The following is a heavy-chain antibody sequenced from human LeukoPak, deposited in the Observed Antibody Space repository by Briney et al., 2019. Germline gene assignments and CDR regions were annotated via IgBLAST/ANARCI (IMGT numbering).Heavy chain of an antibody. CDR3: ATYNRGLLYYFDY. Sequence: GGSLRLSCAASGFTFSYYSMHWVRQAPGKGLEYVSAITGNGGRTYYANSVNDRFTISRDNSKNSLYLQMNSLRAEDTAVYYCATYNRGLLYYFDYWGQGTLVTVSS. CDR1: GFTFSYYS. V-gene: IGHV3-64*01. CDR2: ITGNGGRT. D-gene: IGHD1-1*01. J-gene: IGHJ4*02.